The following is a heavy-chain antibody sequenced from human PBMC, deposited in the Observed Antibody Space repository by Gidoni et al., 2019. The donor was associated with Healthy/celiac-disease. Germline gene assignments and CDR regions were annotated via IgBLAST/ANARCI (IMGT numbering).Heavy chain of an antibody. D-gene: IGHD3-10*01. V-gene: IGHV5-51*01. CDR2: IYPGDSDT. Sequence: EVQLVQSGAEVKKPGESLKISCKGSGYSFTSYWLGWVRKMPGKGLGWMGIIYPGDSDTRYSQSFQGQVTISADKSISTAYLQWSSLKASDTAMYYCAILARTSLWFRDPEEIYFDYWGQGTLVTVSS. CDR3: AILARTSLWFRDPEEIYFDY. CDR1: GYSFTSYW. J-gene: IGHJ4*02.